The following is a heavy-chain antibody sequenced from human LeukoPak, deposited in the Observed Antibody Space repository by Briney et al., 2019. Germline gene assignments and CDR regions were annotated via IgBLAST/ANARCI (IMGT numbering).Heavy chain of an antibody. D-gene: IGHD2/OR15-2a*01. CDR1: GFTFSSYG. CDR2: IWYDGSNK. J-gene: IGHJ6*02. CDR3: ARDNSPNYYYGMDV. Sequence: GGSPRLSCAASGFTFSSYGMHWVRQAPGKGLEWVAVIWYDGSNKYYADSVKGRFTISRDNSKNTLYLQMNSLRAEDTAVYYCARDNSPNYYYGMDVWGQGTTVTVSS. V-gene: IGHV3-33*01.